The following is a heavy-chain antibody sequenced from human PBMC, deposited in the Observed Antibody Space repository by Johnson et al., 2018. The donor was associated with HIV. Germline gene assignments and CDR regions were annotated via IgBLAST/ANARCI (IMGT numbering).Heavy chain of an antibody. CDR3: ARGSSGAFDL. Sequence: VQLVESGGGLVQPGGSLRLSCAVSGYSVTGYNVNWVRQAPMKGLEWVSAIYTGCNSASYADSVKDRFTISRDSSKNAVYLQMNNLGAEDTALYYCARGSSGAFDLWGRGTMVTVSS. D-gene: IGHD6-6*01. J-gene: IGHJ3*01. V-gene: IGHV3-66*01. CDR1: GYSVTGYN. CDR2: IYTGCNSA.